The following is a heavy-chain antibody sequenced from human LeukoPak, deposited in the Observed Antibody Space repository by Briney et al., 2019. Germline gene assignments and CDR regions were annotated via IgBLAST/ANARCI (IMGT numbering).Heavy chain of an antibody. CDR2: IYYSGST. CDR1: GFTFSSYS. CDR3: ASIPTTVTTRGY. V-gene: IGHV4-39*07. D-gene: IGHD4-11*01. J-gene: IGHJ4*02. Sequence: GSLRLSCAASGFTFSSYSMNWIRQPPGKGLEWIGSIYYSGSTYYNPSLKSRVTISVDTSKNQFSLKLSSVTAADTAVYYCASIPTTVTTRGYWGQGTLVTVSS.